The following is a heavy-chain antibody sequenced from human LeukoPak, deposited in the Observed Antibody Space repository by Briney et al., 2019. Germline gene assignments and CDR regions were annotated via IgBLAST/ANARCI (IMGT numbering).Heavy chain of an antibody. Sequence: SETLSLTCTVSGGSISSYYWNWIRQPAGKGLEWIGRLYTTGSTNYNPSLKSRVTMSVDTSKNQFSLKLSSVTAADTAVYYCARLAYSSRVLLYWGQGTLVTVSS. CDR1: GGSISSYY. CDR2: LYTTGST. CDR3: ARLAYSSRVLLY. D-gene: IGHD6-13*01. V-gene: IGHV4-4*07. J-gene: IGHJ1*01.